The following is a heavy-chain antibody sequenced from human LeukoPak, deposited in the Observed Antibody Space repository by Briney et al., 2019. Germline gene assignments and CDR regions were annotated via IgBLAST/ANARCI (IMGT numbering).Heavy chain of an antibody. CDR1: GFTFSSYG. V-gene: IGHV3-30*03. Sequence: GGSLTLSCAASGFTFSSYGMHWVRKAPGQGLEWVAVISYDGSKKYYADSVKGRFTISRDNSKNTLCLQMNSLRAEDTSVYYCARDSLDYWGQGTLVTVSS. J-gene: IGHJ4*02. CDR2: ISYDGSKK. CDR3: ARDSLDY.